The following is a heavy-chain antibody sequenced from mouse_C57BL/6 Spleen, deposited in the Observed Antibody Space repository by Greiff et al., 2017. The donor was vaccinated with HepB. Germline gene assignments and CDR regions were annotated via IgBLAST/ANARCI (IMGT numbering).Heavy chain of an antibody. D-gene: IGHD2-4*01. CDR3: TRPDYGDFDY. CDR1: GYTFTDYE. Sequence: VKLQESGAELVRPGASVTLSCKASGYTFTDYEMHWVKQTPVHGLEWIGAIDPETGGTAYNQKFKGKAILTADKSSSTAYMELRSLTSEDSAVYYCTRPDYGDFDYWGQGTTLTVSS. CDR2: IDPETGGT. V-gene: IGHV1-15*01. J-gene: IGHJ2*01.